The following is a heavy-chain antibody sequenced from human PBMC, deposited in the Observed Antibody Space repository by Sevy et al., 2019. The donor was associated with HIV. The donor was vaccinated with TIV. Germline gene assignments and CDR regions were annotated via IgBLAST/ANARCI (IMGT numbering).Heavy chain of an antibody. V-gene: IGHV1-2*02. CDR3: ARDRTVVPAAIEGFYGMDV. CDR1: GYTFTGYY. Sequence: ASVKVSCKASGYTFTGYYMHWVRQAPGQGLEWMGWINPNSGGTNYAQKFQGRVTMTRDTSISTAYMELSRLGSDDTAVYYCARDRTVVPAAIEGFYGMDVWGQGTTVTVSS. CDR2: INPNSGGT. J-gene: IGHJ6*02. D-gene: IGHD2-2*01.